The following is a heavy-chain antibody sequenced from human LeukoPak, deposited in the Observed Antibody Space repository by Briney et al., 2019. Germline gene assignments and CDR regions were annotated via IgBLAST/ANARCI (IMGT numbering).Heavy chain of an antibody. J-gene: IGHJ4*02. D-gene: IGHD6-13*01. CDR2: ISYDGSNK. CDR3: AKSLNRQQLVDYFDY. Sequence: GGSLRLSCAASGFTFSSYGMHWVRQAPGKGLEWVAVISYDGSNKYYADSVKGRFTISRDNSKNTLYLQMNSLRAEDTAVYYCAKSLNRQQLVDYFDYWGQGTLVTVSS. CDR1: GFTFSSYG. V-gene: IGHV3-30*18.